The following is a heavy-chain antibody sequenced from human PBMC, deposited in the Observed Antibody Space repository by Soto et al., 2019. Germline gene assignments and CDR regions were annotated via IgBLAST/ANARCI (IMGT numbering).Heavy chain of an antibody. CDR3: ARARRDGYTGYALDV. V-gene: IGHV3-7*05. CDR1: GFTFSSYW. J-gene: IGHJ6*02. Sequence: GGSLRLSCAASGFTFSSYWMSWVRQAPGKGLGWVANIKQDGSESFYVESVKGRFTISRDNAKKSVYLQTISLRVEDTAVYYCARARRDGYTGYALDVWGQGTTVTVSS. CDR2: IKQDGSES. D-gene: IGHD5-12*01.